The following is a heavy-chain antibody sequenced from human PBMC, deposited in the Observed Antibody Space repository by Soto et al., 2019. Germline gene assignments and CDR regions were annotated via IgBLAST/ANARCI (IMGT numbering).Heavy chain of an antibody. CDR3: ATNIVATSHYYYYMDA. D-gene: IGHD5-12*01. CDR1: GGSISSYY. CDR2: IYYSGST. V-gene: IGHV4-59*08. Sequence: ASETLSLTCTVSGGSISSYYWSWIRQPPGKGLEWIGYIYYSGSTHYNPSLKSRVTISVDTSKNQFSLKLRSVTAADTAVYYCATNIVATSHYYYYMDAWGKGTTVTVSS. J-gene: IGHJ6*03.